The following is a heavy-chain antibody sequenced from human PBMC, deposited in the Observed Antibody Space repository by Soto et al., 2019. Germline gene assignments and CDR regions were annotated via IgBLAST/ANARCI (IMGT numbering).Heavy chain of an antibody. D-gene: IGHD2-2*01. CDR3: ARDTSSSYNYYYCMDV. V-gene: IGHV3-21*01. CDR1: GFTFSSSA. Sequence: PGGSLRLSCAASGFTFSSSATSWVRQAPGKGLEWVSSISGTSNYIYYVDSVKGRFTISRDNAKNSLYLQMNSLIAEDTAVYFCARDTSSSYNYYYCMDVWGQGTTVTVSS. J-gene: IGHJ6*02. CDR2: ISGTSNYI.